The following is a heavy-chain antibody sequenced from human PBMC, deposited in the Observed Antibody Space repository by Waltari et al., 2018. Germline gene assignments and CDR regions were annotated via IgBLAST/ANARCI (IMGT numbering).Heavy chain of an antibody. CDR2: IYSGGST. CDR1: GFTVSSNY. J-gene: IGHJ3*02. D-gene: IGHD3-22*01. V-gene: IGHV3-53*01. CDR3: ARDRGKYYYDSSGYYSDAFDI. Sequence: EVQLVESGGGLIQPGGSLRLSCAASGFTVSSNYMSWVRQAPGKGLEWVSVIYSGGSTYYADSVKGRFTISRDKSKNTLYLQMNSLRAEDTAVYYCARDRGKYYYDSSGYYSDAFDIWGQGTMVTVSS.